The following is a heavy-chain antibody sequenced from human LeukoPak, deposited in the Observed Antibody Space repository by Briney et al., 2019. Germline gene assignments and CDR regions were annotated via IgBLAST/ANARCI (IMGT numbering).Heavy chain of an antibody. Sequence: GSLRLSCAASGFTFSSYSMNWVRQAPGKGLEWVSSISSSSSYIYYADSVKGRFTISRDNAKNSLYLQMNSLRAEDTAVYYCARSHPRTYYYDSSRYYGMDVWGQGTTVTVSS. CDR1: GFTFSSYS. J-gene: IGHJ6*02. CDR2: ISSSSSYI. V-gene: IGHV3-21*01. D-gene: IGHD3-22*01. CDR3: ARSHPRTYYYDSSRYYGMDV.